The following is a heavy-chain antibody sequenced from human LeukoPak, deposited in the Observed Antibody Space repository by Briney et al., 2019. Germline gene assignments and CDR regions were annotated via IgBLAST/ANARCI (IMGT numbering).Heavy chain of an antibody. CDR1: GDSVSSNSAA. CDR3: ARWMFIGLATRFDP. CDR2: TYYRSKWYN. Sequence: SQTLSPTCAISGDSVSSNSAAWNWIRQSPSRGLEWLGRTYYRSKWYNDYAVSVKSRITINPDTSKNQFSLQLNSVTPEDTAVYYCARWMFIGLATRFDPWGQGTLVTVSS. D-gene: IGHD3-16*02. V-gene: IGHV6-1*01. J-gene: IGHJ5*02.